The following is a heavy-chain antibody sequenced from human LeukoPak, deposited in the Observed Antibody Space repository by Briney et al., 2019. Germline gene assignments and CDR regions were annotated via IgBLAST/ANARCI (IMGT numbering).Heavy chain of an antibody. CDR3: ARASMGVRLNDY. CDR1: GGSVSSDNYY. V-gene: IGHV4-61*01. J-gene: IGHJ4*02. CDR2: TYYTGNS. Sequence: SETLSLACTVSGGSVSSDNYYWTWIRQPPGKGLEWIGCTYYTGNSNYNPSLKSRVTISLDTSKNQFSLKLSSVTAADPAVYYCARASMGVRLNDYWGQGTLVTVSS. D-gene: IGHD3-10*01.